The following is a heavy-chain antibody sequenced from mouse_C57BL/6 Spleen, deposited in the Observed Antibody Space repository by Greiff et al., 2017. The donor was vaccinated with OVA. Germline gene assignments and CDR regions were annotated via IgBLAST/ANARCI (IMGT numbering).Heavy chain of an antibody. J-gene: IGHJ4*01. CDR1: GYSFTGYF. D-gene: IGHD2-3*01. CDR2: INPYNGDT. CDR3: ARVYDGYAMDY. V-gene: IGHV1-20*01. Sequence: VQLQQSGPELVKPGDSVKISCKASGYSFTGYFMNWVMQSHGKSLEWIGRINPYNGDTFSNQKFKGKATLTVDKSSSTAHMELRSLTSEDSEFDYCARVYDGYAMDYWGQGTSVTVSS.